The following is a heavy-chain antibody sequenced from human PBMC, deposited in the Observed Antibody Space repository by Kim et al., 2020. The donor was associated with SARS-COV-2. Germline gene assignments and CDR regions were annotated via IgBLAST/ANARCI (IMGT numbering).Heavy chain of an antibody. V-gene: IGHV4-4*07. CDR3: ARGWGFNWFDP. CDR2: T. D-gene: IGHD2-21*01. Sequence: TNYNPALKSRVTMSVDTSKNQFSLKLSSGTAADTAVYYWARGWGFNWFDPWGQGTLVTVSS. J-gene: IGHJ5*02.